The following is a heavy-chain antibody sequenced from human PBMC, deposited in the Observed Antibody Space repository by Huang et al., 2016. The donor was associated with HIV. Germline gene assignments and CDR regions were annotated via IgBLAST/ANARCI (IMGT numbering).Heavy chain of an antibody. Sequence: QVQLQESGPGLVKPSETLSLTCSVSGGSISSYYWSWIRQPPGKGLEWIGYIDYSGSTNHNPSLQCRVTISVDTSKNQFSLKLSSVTAADTAVYYCARVATVTLNFDYWGQGTLVTVSS. CDR3: ARVATVTLNFDY. V-gene: IGHV4-59*01. J-gene: IGHJ4*02. CDR1: GGSISSYY. CDR2: IDYSGST. D-gene: IGHD4-17*01.